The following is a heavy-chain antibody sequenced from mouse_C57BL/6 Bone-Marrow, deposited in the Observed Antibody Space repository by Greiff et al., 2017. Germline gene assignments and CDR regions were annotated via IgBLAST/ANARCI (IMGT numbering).Heavy chain of an antibody. V-gene: IGHV1-50*01. D-gene: IGHD1-1*01. J-gene: IGHJ2*01. CDR2: IDPSDSYT. CDR1: GYTFTSYW. CDR3: ASSAVYVDYFDY. Sequence: QVQLKQPGAELVKPGASVKLSCKASGYTFTSYWMQWVKQRPGKGLEWIGEIDPSDSYTNYNQKFKGKATLTVDTSTSTNYMQLSSLTSEDSAIYYCASSAVYVDYFDYWGQGTTLTVSS.